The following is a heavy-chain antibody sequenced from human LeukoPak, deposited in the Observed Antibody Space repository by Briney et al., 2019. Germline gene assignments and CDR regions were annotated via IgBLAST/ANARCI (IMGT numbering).Heavy chain of an antibody. V-gene: IGHV3-30*04. D-gene: IGHD3-10*01. CDR3: AREYYYGSGSYYKTDPDYYYYGMDV. J-gene: IGHJ6*02. CDR1: GFTFSSYA. Sequence: GGSLRLSCVATGFTFSSYAMHWVRQAPGKGLEWVAGTSYNGNNKFYADSVKGRFSISRDNSKNTLYLQMDSLRAEDTAVYYCAREYYYGSGSYYKTDPDYYYYGMDVWGQGTTVTVSS. CDR2: TSYNGNNK.